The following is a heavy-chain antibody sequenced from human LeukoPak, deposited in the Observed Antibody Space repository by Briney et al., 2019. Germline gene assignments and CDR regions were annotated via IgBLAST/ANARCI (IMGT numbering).Heavy chain of an antibody. D-gene: IGHD2-8*01. CDR3: ARAPQSGVEKGPVGY. CDR1: GYTFTSYG. J-gene: IGHJ4*02. V-gene: IGHV1-18*01. Sequence: ASVKVSCKASGYTFTSYGISWVRQAPGQGLEWMGWISAYNGNTNYAQKFQGRVTMTTDTSTSTAYMELRSLRSDDTAVYYCARAPQSGVEKGPVGYWGQGTLVTVSS. CDR2: ISAYNGNT.